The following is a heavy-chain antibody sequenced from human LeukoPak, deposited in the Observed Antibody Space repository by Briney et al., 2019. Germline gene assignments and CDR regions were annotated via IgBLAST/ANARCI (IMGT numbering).Heavy chain of an antibody. Sequence: GGPLRLSCAASGFTFGSYSMNWVRQAPGKGLEGGSSISRSSSYIYYADSVKGRFTISRDNAKNSLYLQMHSRRGEDTAVYYCARDGEYSSSWDPGAFDIWGQGTMVTVSS. CDR1: GFTFGSYS. J-gene: IGHJ3*02. V-gene: IGHV3-21*01. CDR3: ARDGEYSSSWDPGAFDI. D-gene: IGHD6-13*01. CDR2: ISRSSSYI.